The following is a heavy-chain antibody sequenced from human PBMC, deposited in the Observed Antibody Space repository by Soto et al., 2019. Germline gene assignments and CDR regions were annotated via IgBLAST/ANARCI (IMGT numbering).Heavy chain of an antibody. CDR2: IYPGDSDT. CDR3: ARPPRINSSGWYYYYYGMDV. J-gene: IGHJ6*02. CDR1: GYSFTSYW. D-gene: IGHD6-19*01. Sequence: GESLKISCKGSGYSFTSYWIGWVRQMPGKGLEWMGIIYPGDSDTRYSPSFQGQVTISADKSISTAYLQWSSLKASDTAMYYCARPPRINSSGWYYYYYGMDVWGQGTTVTVSS. V-gene: IGHV5-51*01.